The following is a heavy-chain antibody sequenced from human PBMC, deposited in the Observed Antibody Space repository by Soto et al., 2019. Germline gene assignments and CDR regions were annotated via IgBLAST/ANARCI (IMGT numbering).Heavy chain of an antibody. CDR2: IISSSSYI. CDR1: GFTFSSYS. J-gene: IGHJ4*02. D-gene: IGHD4-17*01. Sequence: GGSLRLSCAASGFTFSSYSMNWVRQAPGKGLEWVSSIISSSSYIYYADSVKGRFTISRDNANNSLYLQMNSLRAEDTAVYYCARDRVPYGGNSRGFDYWGQGTLVTVSS. V-gene: IGHV3-21*01. CDR3: ARDRVPYGGNSRGFDY.